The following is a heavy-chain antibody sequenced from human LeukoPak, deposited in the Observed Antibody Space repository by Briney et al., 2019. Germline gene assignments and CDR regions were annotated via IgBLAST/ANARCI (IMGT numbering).Heavy chain of an antibody. V-gene: IGHV3-21*01. D-gene: IGHD6-13*01. CDR2: ISSSSSYI. Sequence: AGGSLRLSCAASGFTFSSYSMNWVRQAPGKGLEWVSSISSSSSYIYYADSVKGRFTISRDNAKNSLYLQMNSLRAEDTAVYYCARVNIADLWGMDVWGQGTTVTVSS. CDR3: ARVNIADLWGMDV. J-gene: IGHJ6*02. CDR1: GFTFSSYS.